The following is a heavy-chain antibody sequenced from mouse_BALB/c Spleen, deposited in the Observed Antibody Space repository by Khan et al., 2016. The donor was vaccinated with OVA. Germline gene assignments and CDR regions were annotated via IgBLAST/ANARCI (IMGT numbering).Heavy chain of an antibody. V-gene: IGHV2-6-5*01. CDR1: GFSLTDYG. CDR2: IWGGGST. D-gene: IGHD1-1*02. CDR3: AKQIWSPYYGMDY. Sequence: VQLKESGPGLVAPSQSLSITCTVSGFSLTDYGVSWIRQPPGKGLEWLGVIWGGGSTYYNSALKSRLSISKDNSTSQVFLKMNSLQTDDTAMYYCAKQIWSPYYGMDYWGQGTSVTVSS. J-gene: IGHJ4*01.